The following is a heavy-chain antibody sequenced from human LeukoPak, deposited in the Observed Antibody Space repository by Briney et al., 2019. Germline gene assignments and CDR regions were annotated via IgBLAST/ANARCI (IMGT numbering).Heavy chain of an antibody. CDR3: ARASSGYSYYYMDV. Sequence: ASVKVSCKASGGTFSSYAISWVRQAPGQGLEWMGWIGAYNGNTNYAQKLQGRVTMTTDTPTSTAYMELRSLRSDDTAVYYCARASSGYSYYYMDVWGKGTTVTISS. CDR2: IGAYNGNT. V-gene: IGHV1-18*01. D-gene: IGHD3-3*01. CDR1: GGTFSSYA. J-gene: IGHJ6*03.